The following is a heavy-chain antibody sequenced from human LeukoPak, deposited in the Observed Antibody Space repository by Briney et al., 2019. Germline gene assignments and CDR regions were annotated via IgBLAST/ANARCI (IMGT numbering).Heavy chain of an antibody. J-gene: IGHJ6*02. V-gene: IGHV3-11*01. D-gene: IGHD5-12*01. CDR2: ISSSGSTI. CDR3: ARLRDTSYYGMDV. CDR1: GFTFSDFY. Sequence: GGSLRLSCAASGFTFSDFYMSWIRQAPGKGLEWVSYISSSGSTIYYADSVKGRFTISRDNAKNSLYLQMNSLRAEDTAVYYCARLRDTSYYGMDVWGQGTTVTVSS.